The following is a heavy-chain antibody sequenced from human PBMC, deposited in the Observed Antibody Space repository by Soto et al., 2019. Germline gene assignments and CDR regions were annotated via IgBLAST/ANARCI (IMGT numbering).Heavy chain of an antibody. CDR2: ISGSGGST. CDR1: GLTFRSYA. CDR3: AKITPLLSSSWALFDY. Sequence: GGSLRLSCAASGLTFRSYAMSWVRQAPGKGLEWVSGISGSGGSTYYADSVKGRFTISRDNSRYTLYLQMNSLRAEDTAVYYCAKITPLLSSSWALFDYWGRGILVTLSS. V-gene: IGHV3-23*01. J-gene: IGHJ4*02. D-gene: IGHD6-13*01.